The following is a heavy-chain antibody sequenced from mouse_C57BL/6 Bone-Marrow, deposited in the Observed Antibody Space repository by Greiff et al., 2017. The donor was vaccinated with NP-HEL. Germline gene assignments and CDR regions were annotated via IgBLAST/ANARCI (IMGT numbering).Heavy chain of an antibody. V-gene: IGHV5-17*01. CDR2: ISSGSSTI. CDR3: ASPSDGYYAAWFAY. Sequence: EVKVVESGGGLVKPGGSLKLSCAASGFTFSDYGMHWVRQAPEKGLEWVAYISSGSSTIYYADTVKGRFTISRDNAKNTLFLQMTSLRSEDTAMYYCASPSDGYYAAWFAYWGQGTLVTVSA. D-gene: IGHD2-3*01. J-gene: IGHJ3*01. CDR1: GFTFSDYG.